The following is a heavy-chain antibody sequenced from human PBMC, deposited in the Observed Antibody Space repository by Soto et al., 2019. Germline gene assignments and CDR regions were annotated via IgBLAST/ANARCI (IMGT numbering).Heavy chain of an antibody. D-gene: IGHD3-10*01. J-gene: IGHJ6*02. Sequence: QVQLVESGGGVVQPGRSLRLSCAASGFTFSNYGMHWVRRAPGKGLEWVAVILNDGSNRYHADSVKDRFTISRDNSKNMPYLQMNSLRAEDTAVYYCARDDEYSGNGMDVWGHGTTVTVS. CDR2: ILNDGSNR. CDR3: ARDDEYSGNGMDV. V-gene: IGHV3-33*01. CDR1: GFTFSNYG.